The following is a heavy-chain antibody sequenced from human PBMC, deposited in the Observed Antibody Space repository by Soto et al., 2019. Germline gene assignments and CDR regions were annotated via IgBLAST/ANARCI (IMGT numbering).Heavy chain of an antibody. V-gene: IGHV3-30*03. J-gene: IGHJ6*02. CDR1: GFTFTIYG. CDR3: ARSRDGYSFYFYYGMDG. D-gene: IGHD4-4*01. Sequence: GESLKISCSASGFTFTIYGMHLVRQAPGKGLEWMSLILHDGSAEYYADSVKGRFTISRDNSKNTLYLQVNSLRAEDTAVYYCARSRDGYSFYFYYGMDGWGQGTTVTVSS. CDR2: ILHDGSAE.